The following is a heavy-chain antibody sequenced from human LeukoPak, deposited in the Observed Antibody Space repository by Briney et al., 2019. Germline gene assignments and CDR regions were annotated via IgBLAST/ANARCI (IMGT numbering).Heavy chain of an antibody. CDR3: ARVFHDPSSIVVVPASLQDAFDI. CDR1: GFTFSTYS. Sequence: GGSLRLSCTASGFTFSTYSMNWVRQAPGKGLEWVSYITSSSSTMFYADSVKGRFTISRDNAKNSLYLQMNSLRAEDTAVYYCARVFHDPSSIVVVPASLQDAFDIWGQGTMVTVSS. D-gene: IGHD2-2*01. J-gene: IGHJ3*02. CDR2: ITSSSSTM. V-gene: IGHV3-48*01.